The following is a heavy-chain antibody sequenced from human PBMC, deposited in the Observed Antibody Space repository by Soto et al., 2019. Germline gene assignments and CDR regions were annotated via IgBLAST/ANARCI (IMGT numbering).Heavy chain of an antibody. CDR3: ARRCSGGSCYGLSIDY. J-gene: IGHJ4*02. CDR1: GFTFSSYG. Sequence: PGGPLRLSCAASGFTFSSYGMHWVRQAPGKGLEWVAVIWYDGSNKYYADSVKGRFTISRDNSKNTLYLQMNSLRAEDTAVYYCARRCSGGSCYGLSIDYWGQGTLVTVSS. V-gene: IGHV3-33*01. D-gene: IGHD2-15*01. CDR2: IWYDGSNK.